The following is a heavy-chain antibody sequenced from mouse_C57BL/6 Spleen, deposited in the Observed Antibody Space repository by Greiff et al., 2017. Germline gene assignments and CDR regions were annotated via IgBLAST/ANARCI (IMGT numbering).Heavy chain of an antibody. V-gene: IGHV3-6*01. CDR2: ISYDGSN. CDR3: ARASYSEFAY. Sequence: EVQLQESGPGLVKPSQSLSLTCSVTGYSITSGYYWNWIRQFPGNKLEWMGYISYDGSNNYNPSLKNRISITRDTSKNQFFLKLNSVTTEDTATYYCARASYSEFAYWGQGTLVTVSA. CDR1: GYSITSGYY. J-gene: IGHJ3*01. D-gene: IGHD2-12*01.